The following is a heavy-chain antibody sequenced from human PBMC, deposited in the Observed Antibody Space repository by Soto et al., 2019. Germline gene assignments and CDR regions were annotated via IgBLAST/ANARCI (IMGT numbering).Heavy chain of an antibody. CDR1: GGSISNYY. D-gene: IGHD2-2*03. V-gene: IGHV4-59*08. Sequence: SETLSLTCTVSGGSISNYYWNWIRQPPGKGLEWIGFIYYSGSTNFNPSLLSRVTISADTSMNEFSLRLSSVTAADTAVYYFSRLNGYCVSTGCHGYYGMDVWGQETTVTVSS. J-gene: IGHJ6*02. CDR2: IYYSGST. CDR3: SRLNGYCVSTGCHGYYGMDV.